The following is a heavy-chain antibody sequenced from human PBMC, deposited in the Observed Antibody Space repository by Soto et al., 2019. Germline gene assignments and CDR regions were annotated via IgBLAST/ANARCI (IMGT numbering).Heavy chain of an antibody. CDR2: IYYSGST. Sequence: PSETLSLTCTVSGGSISSSSYYWGWILHPPGKGLEWIGSIYYSGSTYYNPSLKSRVTISVDTSKNQFSLKLSSVTAADTAVYYCASQGGEQGDWGSLVFDDWGKGTLLTVDS. V-gene: IGHV4-39*01. CDR3: ASQGGEQGDWGSLVFDD. J-gene: IGHJ4*02. D-gene: IGHD3-10*01. CDR1: GGSISSSSYY.